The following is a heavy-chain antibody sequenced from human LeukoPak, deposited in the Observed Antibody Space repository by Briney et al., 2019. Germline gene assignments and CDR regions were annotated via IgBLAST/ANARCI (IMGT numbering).Heavy chain of an antibody. Sequence: ASVKVSCKXSGYTFTSYDINWVRQATGQGLEWMGWMNPNSGNTGYPQKFQGRVTMTRNTSISTAYMELSSLRSEDTAVYYCARRTGWFGELYHYYYMDVWGKGTTVTVSS. D-gene: IGHD3-10*01. CDR2: MNPNSGNT. J-gene: IGHJ6*03. CDR1: GYTFTSYD. V-gene: IGHV1-8*01. CDR3: ARRTGWFGELYHYYYMDV.